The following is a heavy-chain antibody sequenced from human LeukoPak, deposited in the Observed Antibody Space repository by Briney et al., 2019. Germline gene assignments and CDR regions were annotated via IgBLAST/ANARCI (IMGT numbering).Heavy chain of an antibody. J-gene: IGHJ4*02. CDR1: GGSINSYW. CDR3: ARAGYTISSYRFDY. Sequence: SETLSLNCSVSGGSINSYWWSWIRQPAGKGLEFIGRIYTTGRTNHNPSPKSRVSMSVDTSQNKFSLELRSVTAADTAVYFCARAGYTISSYRFDYWGQGALVTVSS. CDR2: IYTTGRT. D-gene: IGHD3-16*02. V-gene: IGHV4-4*07.